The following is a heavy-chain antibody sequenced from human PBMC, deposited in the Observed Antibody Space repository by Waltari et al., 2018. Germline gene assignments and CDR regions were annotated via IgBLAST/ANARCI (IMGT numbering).Heavy chain of an antibody. Sequence: QVQLQESGPGLAKASQTLSLTCDVSGGSISNLNFYWSWIRQPAGKGLEWIGRIYRRGVTDYNPSRRGRARMFLDMSKNQFSLTVDSLIAADTAVYYCAVSPDTATSRAAFHFWGPGTTVSVSS. J-gene: IGHJ6*02. CDR2: IYRRGVT. CDR1: GGSISNLNFY. CDR3: AVSPDTATSRAAFHF. D-gene: IGHD5-18*01. V-gene: IGHV4-61*02.